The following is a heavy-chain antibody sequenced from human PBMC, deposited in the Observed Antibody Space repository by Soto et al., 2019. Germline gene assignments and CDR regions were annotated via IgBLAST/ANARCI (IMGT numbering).Heavy chain of an antibody. CDR3: AKESLFPSIQGILTN. V-gene: IGHV3-9*01. CDR1: GFTFDDYA. D-gene: IGHD2-2*01. CDR2: ISWNSGII. Sequence: PGGSLRLSCAASGFTFDDYAMPCVRQDPWKGLEWFSGISWNSGIIGYADSVKGRFTISRDNTKNTVYLQMNTLSADDTAVYFCAKESLFPSIQGILTNSGQAVVVTVSS. J-gene: IGHJ4*02.